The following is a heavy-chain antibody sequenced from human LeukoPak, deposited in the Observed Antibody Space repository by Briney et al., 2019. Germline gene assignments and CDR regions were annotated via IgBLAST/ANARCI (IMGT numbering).Heavy chain of an antibody. CDR3: ASGYCGGACQLGGVDM. V-gene: IGHV4-59*01. J-gene: IGHJ3*02. D-gene: IGHD2-21*02. CDR2: THYSGST. CDR1: GGPISSYY. Sequence: SSETLSLTCTVSGGPISSYYWSWLRQPPGKGLEYIGYTHYSGSTNYNPSLKSRVTISLDTSGNQFSLKLSSVTAADTAVYYCASGYCGGACQLGGVDMWGQGTMVTVSS.